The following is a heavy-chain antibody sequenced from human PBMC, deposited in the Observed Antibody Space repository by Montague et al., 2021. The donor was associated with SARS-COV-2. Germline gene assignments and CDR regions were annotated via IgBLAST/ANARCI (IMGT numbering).Heavy chain of an antibody. CDR3: ARGRPVQGSIRHFESVSSGVLDL. CDR1: RGSVKSYY. D-gene: IGHD2-8*01. J-gene: IGHJ4*03. Sequence: SETLSLTCAVYRGSVKSYYWTWIRQAPGKGLAWIGEIDHSGTTSYNPSLKSRVTMSIDASKRQFSLRLNSVSAADTAVYFCARGRPVQGSIRHFESVSSGVLDLWGPGSLVIVSS. V-gene: IGHV4-34*01. CDR2: IDHSGTT.